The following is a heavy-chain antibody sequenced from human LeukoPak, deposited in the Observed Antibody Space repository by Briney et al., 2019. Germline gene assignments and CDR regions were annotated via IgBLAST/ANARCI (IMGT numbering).Heavy chain of an antibody. Sequence: SETLSLTCAVYGGSFSGYHWSWIRQPPGKGLEWIGEINHSGSTNYNPSLKSRVTISVDTSKNQFSLKLSSVTAADTAVYYCAIGIIAVAGRYYDYWGQGTLVTVSS. CDR2: INHSGST. D-gene: IGHD6-19*01. CDR1: GGSFSGYH. V-gene: IGHV4-34*01. CDR3: AIGIIAVAGRYYDY. J-gene: IGHJ4*03.